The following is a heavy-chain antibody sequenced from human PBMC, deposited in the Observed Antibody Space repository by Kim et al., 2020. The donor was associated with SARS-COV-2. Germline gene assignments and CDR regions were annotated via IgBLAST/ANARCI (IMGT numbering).Heavy chain of an antibody. CDR2: IYSGGST. J-gene: IGHJ4*01. V-gene: IGHV3-53*01. D-gene: IGHD3-22*01. CDR3: ASRKTYYYDSSGYYWFDY. Sequence: GGSLRLSCAASGFTVSSNYMSWVRQAPGKGLEWVSVIYSGGSTYYADSVKGRFTISRDNSKNTLYLQMSSLRAEDTAVYYCASRKTYYYDSSGYYWFDY. CDR1: GFTVSSNY.